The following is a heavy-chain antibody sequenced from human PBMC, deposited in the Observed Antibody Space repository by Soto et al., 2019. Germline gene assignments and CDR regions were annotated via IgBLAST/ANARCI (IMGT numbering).Heavy chain of an antibody. Sequence: PSQTLSLNCVISGDSVSSSSVAWNWVRQSPSRGLEWLGRTYYRSRWYSDFAVSVRGRIVINADTSKNQFSLQLNSVTPEDTAVYFCARSEEDSDYYYYGLDVWGQGTTVTVSS. D-gene: IGHD2-15*01. CDR1: GDSVSSSSVA. CDR2: TYYRSRWYS. CDR3: ARSEEDSDYYYYGLDV. J-gene: IGHJ6*02. V-gene: IGHV6-1*01.